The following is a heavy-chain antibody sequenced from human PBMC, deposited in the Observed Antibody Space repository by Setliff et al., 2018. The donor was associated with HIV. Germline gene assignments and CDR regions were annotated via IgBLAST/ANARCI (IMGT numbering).Heavy chain of an antibody. J-gene: IGHJ6*02. CDR2: FYTSGTT. CDR1: GGSLSSGSHY. Sequence: PSETLSLTCSVSGGSLSSGSHYCTWLRQAAGKGLEWIGHFYTSGTTNYNPSLESRVTISVDTSKNQFSLKLSSVTAADAAVYYCGTAMYYYYGWDVWGQGIRVTVS. CDR3: GTAMYYYYGWDV. V-gene: IGHV4-61*09. D-gene: IGHD2-2*01.